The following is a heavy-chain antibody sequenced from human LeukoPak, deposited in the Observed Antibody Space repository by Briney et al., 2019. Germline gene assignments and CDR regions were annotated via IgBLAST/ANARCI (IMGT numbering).Heavy chain of an antibody. J-gene: IGHJ3*02. CDR1: GFTFSSYG. V-gene: IGHV3-33*01. CDR3: AREAGNYAFDI. CDR2: IWYDGSNK. Sequence: PGRSLRLSCAASGFTFSSYGMHWVRQAPGKGLEWVAVIWYDGSNKYYADSVKGRFTISRDNSKNTLYLQMNSLRAEDTAVYYYAREAGNYAFDIWGQGTMVTVSS.